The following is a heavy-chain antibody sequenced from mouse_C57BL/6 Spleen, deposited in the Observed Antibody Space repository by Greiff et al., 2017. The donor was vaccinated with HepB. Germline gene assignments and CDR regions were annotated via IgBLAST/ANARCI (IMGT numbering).Heavy chain of an antibody. J-gene: IGHJ2*01. CDR1: GYTFTSYW. D-gene: IGHD6-1*01. CDR2: IDPSDSET. V-gene: IGHV1-52*01. CDR3: AREDSRSSYYFDY. Sequence: QVQLQQPRAELVRPGSSVKLSCKASGYTFTSYWMHWVKQRPIQGLEWIGNIDPSDSETHYNQKFKDKATLTVDKSSSTAYMQLSSLTSEDSAVYYCAREDSRSSYYFDYWGQGTTLTVSS.